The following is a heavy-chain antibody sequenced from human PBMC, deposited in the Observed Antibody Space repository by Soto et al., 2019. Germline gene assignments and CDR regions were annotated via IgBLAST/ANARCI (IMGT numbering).Heavy chain of an antibody. CDR1: GFTFDDYA. V-gene: IGHV3-9*01. CDR3: AKARIAAAGPPDY. CDR2: ISWNSGSI. D-gene: IGHD6-13*01. J-gene: IGHJ4*02. Sequence: ESGGGLVQPGRSLRLSCAASGFTFDDYAMHWVRQAPGKGLEWVSGISWNSGSIGYADSVKGRFTISRDNAKNSLYLQMNSLRTEDTAFYYCAKARIAAAGPPDYWGQGTLVTVSS.